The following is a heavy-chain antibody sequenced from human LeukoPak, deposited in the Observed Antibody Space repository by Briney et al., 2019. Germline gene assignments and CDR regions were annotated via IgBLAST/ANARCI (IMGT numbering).Heavy chain of an antibody. V-gene: IGHV1-18*01. CDR1: GFTFSSYG. D-gene: IGHD1-14*01. CDR2: IDTYNHNT. J-gene: IGHJ6*02. CDR3: ARDDTTGGMAV. Sequence: GRSLRLSCAASGFTFSSYGISWVRQAPGQGLEWMGWIDTYNHNTDFARNLQDRVTMTTDTSTSTAYLEVRSLRSDDTAVYYCARDDTTGGMAVWGQGTTVAVSS.